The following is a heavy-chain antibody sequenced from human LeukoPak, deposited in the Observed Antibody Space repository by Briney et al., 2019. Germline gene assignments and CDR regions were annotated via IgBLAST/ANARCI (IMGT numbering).Heavy chain of an antibody. J-gene: IGHJ4*02. CDR1: GFTFVSYW. D-gene: IGHD5-24*01. Sequence: GGSLRLSCAASGFTFVSYWMHWVRQAPGKGLVWVSRINSDGSSTNYADSVKGRFTISRDNAKNTLYLQMNSLRAEDTAVYYCARVKMVTIIDYFDYWGQGALVTVSS. CDR2: INSDGSST. V-gene: IGHV3-74*01. CDR3: ARVKMVTIIDYFDY.